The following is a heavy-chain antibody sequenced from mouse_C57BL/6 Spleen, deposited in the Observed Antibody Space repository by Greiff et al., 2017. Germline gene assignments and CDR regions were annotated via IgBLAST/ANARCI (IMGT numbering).Heavy chain of an antibody. CDR1: GYTFTDYY. V-gene: IGHV1-26*01. CDR3: ARVTTVRGDY. J-gene: IGHJ4*01. CDR2: INPNNGGT. D-gene: IGHD1-1*01. Sequence: VQLQQSGPELVKPGASVKISCKASGYTFTDYYMNWVKQSHGKSLEWIGDINPNNGGTSYNQKFKGKATLTVDKSSSTAYMELRSLTSEDSAVYYCARVTTVRGDYWGQGTSVTVSS.